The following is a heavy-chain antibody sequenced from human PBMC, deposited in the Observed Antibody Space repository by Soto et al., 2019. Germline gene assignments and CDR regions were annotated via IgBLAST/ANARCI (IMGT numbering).Heavy chain of an antibody. V-gene: IGHV3-74*01. D-gene: IGHD6-13*01. CDR3: ARTSSSWDYNGFAP. CDR2: INSDGSST. Sequence: GGSLRLSCAASGFTFSSYWMHWVRQAPGKGLVWVSHINSDGSSTTYADSVKGRFTISRDNAKNTLYLQMNSLRFEDTAVYYCARTSSSWDYNGFAPWGQGTLVTGSS. CDR1: GFTFSSYW. J-gene: IGHJ5*02.